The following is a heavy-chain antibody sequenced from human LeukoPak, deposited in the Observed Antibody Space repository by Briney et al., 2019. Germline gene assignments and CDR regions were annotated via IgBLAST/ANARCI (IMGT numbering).Heavy chain of an antibody. CDR3: APDMVRGVIIFPG. CDR1: GFTFSSNA. CDR2: ISGSGGST. J-gene: IGHJ4*02. Sequence: GGSLRLSCAASGFTFSSNAMSWVRQAPEKGLEWVSAISGSGGSTNYTDSVKGRFTISRDNSKNTLYLQMNSLRAEDTAVYYCAPDMVRGVIIFPGWGQQTLVSVSS. D-gene: IGHD3-10*01. V-gene: IGHV3-23*01.